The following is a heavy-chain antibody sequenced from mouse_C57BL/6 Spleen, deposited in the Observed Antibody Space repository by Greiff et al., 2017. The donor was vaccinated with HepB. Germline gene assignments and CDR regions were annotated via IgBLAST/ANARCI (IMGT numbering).Heavy chain of an antibody. Sequence: VQLQQPGAELVKPGASVKLSCKASGYTFTSYWMHWVKQRPGQGLEWIGMIHPNSGSTNYNEKFKSKATLTVDKSSSTAYIQLSSLTSEDSAVYYCARLVITTVYWGQGTTLTVSS. J-gene: IGHJ2*01. V-gene: IGHV1-64*01. CDR3: ARLVITTVY. CDR1: GYTFTSYW. CDR2: IHPNSGST. D-gene: IGHD1-1*01.